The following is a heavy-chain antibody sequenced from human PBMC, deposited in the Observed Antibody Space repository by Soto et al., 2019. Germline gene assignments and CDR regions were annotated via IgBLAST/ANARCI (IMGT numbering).Heavy chain of an antibody. J-gene: IGHJ5*02. CDR2: IIPIFGTA. Sequence: ASVKVSCKASGGTFSSYAISWVRQAPGQGLEWMGGIIPIFGTANYAQKFQGRVTITADESTSTAYMELSSLRSEDTAVYYCAGGPKYWVRWPHFSVFDPWGQGTLVTVSS. CDR3: AGGPKYWVRWPHFSVFDP. D-gene: IGHD4-17*01. V-gene: IGHV1-69*13. CDR1: GGTFSSYA.